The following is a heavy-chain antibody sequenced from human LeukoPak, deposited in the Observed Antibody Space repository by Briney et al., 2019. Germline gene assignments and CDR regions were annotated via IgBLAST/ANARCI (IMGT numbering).Heavy chain of an antibody. J-gene: IGHJ4*02. CDR3: VIKTTKAIAVADYYFDY. CDR2: ISSNGGST. Sequence: GGSLRLSCSTSGFTFRSYTMHWVRQAPGKGLEYVSAISSNGGSTYYADSVKGRFTISRDNSKNTLYLQMSSLRAEDTAVYYCVIKTTKAIAVADYYFDYWGQGTLVTVSS. V-gene: IGHV3-64D*09. CDR1: GFTFRSYT. D-gene: IGHD6-19*01.